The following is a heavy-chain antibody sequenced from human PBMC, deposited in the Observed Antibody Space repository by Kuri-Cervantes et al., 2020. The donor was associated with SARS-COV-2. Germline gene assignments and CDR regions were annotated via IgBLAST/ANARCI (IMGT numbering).Heavy chain of an antibody. J-gene: IGHJ3*01. V-gene: IGHV3-64D*06. D-gene: IGHD2-21*01. CDR3: VTRGESEAFDV. CDR1: GFTFNAYS. CDR2: ISSNGETT. Sequence: GGSLRLSCSASGFTFNAYSMHWVRQAPGKGLEYVSAISSNGETTYYADSVKGRFIISRDNSKNTLFLQMSGLRAEDTAVYFCVTRGESEAFDVWGQGTMVTVSS.